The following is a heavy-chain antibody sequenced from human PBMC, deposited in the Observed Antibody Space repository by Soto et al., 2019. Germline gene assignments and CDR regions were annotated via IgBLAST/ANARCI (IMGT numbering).Heavy chain of an antibody. Sequence: SETLSLTCTVSGGSISSGDYYWSWIRQPPGKGLEWIGYIYYSGSTYYNPSLKSRVTISVDTSKNQFSLKLSSVTAADTAVYYCARAPGDYDSSGYSEYFQHWGQGTLVTVSS. J-gene: IGHJ1*01. CDR2: IYYSGST. D-gene: IGHD3-22*01. CDR3: ARAPGDYDSSGYSEYFQH. V-gene: IGHV4-30-4*01. CDR1: GGSISSGDYY.